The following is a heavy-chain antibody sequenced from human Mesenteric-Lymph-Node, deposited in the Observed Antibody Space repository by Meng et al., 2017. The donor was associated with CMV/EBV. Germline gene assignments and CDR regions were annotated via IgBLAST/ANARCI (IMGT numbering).Heavy chain of an antibody. Sequence: GGSLRLSCAASGFTFSSYAISWVRQAPGKGLEWVSILYSGGYITYYADSVKGRFTISRDNSKNTLYLQMNSLRAEDTAVYYCAKDYYDSSGPTRNYYYYYGMDVWGQGTTVTVSS. CDR2: LYSGGYIT. CDR1: GFTFSSYA. J-gene: IGHJ6*02. CDR3: AKDYYDSSGPTRNYYYYYGMDV. D-gene: IGHD3-22*01. V-gene: IGHV3-23*03.